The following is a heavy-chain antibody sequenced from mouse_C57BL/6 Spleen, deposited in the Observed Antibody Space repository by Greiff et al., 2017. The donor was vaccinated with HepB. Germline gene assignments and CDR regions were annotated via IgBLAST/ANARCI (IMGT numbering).Heavy chain of an antibody. CDR1: GYTFTSYT. CDR3: ARHSGPFAY. J-gene: IGHJ3*01. CDR2: INPSSGYT. Sequence: VQRVESGAELARPGASVKMSCKASGYTFTSYTMHWVKQRPGQGLEWIGYINPSSGYTKYNQKFKDKATLTADKSSSTAYMQLSSLTSEDSAVYYCARHSGPFAYWGQGTLVTVSA. D-gene: IGHD3-2*02. V-gene: IGHV1-4*01.